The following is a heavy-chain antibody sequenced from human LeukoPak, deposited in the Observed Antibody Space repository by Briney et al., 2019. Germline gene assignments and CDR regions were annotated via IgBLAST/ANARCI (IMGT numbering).Heavy chain of an antibody. CDR1: GFTFGDYT. V-gene: IGHV3-49*04. CDR3: SVDIGDY. Sequence: GGSLRLSCTASGFTFGDYTMTWVRQAPGKGLEWVGLIRNKAYDGTTEYAASVKGKFTISRDDSNSIAYLQMNSLKTEDTAVYYCSVDIGDYWGQGTLVTVSS. CDR2: IRNKAYDGTT. J-gene: IGHJ4*02. D-gene: IGHD2-2*03.